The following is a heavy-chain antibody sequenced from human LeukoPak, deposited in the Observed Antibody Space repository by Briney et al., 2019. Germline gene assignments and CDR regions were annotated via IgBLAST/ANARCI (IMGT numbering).Heavy chain of an antibody. V-gene: IGHV4-38-2*02. CDR2: IYHSGST. D-gene: IGHD3-10*01. Sequence: PSGTLSLTCTVSGYSISSGYYWGWIRQPPGKGLEWIGNIYHSGSTYYHPSLKSRLTISVDTSKNQFSLKLTSVTAADTAVYYCAREEGSGSYSFWGQGALVTVSS. CDR1: GYSISSGYY. J-gene: IGHJ4*02. CDR3: AREEGSGSYSF.